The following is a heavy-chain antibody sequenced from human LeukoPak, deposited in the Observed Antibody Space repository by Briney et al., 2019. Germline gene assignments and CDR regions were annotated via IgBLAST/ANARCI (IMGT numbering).Heavy chain of an antibody. CDR2: SSSIGGRT. CDR1: GFTFSSHG. Sequence: GGSLRLSCAASGFTFSSHGMNWVRQAPGKGLEWVSGSSSIGGRTYYADSVKGRFTVTRDNSRNTLHLQMNSLRAEDTAVYYCAKTGYYGSGSYVDYWGQGTLVTVSS. J-gene: IGHJ4*02. CDR3: AKTGYYGSGSYVDY. V-gene: IGHV3-23*01. D-gene: IGHD3-10*01.